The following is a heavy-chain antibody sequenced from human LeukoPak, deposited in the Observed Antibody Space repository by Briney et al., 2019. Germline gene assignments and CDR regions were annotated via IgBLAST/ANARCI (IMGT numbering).Heavy chain of an antibody. V-gene: IGHV3-64D*06. J-gene: IGHJ4*02. CDR3: VVEVVPAAPDYFDY. Sequence: GGSLRLSCSASGLTFSSYAMHWVRQAPGRGLEYVSAISSNGGSTYYADSVKGRFTISRDNSKNTLYLQMSSLRAEDTAVYYCVVEVVPAAPDYFDYWGQGTLVTVSS. CDR1: GLTFSSYA. CDR2: ISSNGGST. D-gene: IGHD2-2*01.